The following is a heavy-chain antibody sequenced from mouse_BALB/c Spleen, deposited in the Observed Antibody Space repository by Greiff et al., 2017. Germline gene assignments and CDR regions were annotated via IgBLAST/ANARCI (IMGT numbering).Heavy chain of an antibody. CDR1: GYTFTDYN. CDR3: ERDGGDYYAMDY. V-gene: IGHV1S29*02. Sequence: EVKLQESGPELVKPGASVKISCKASGYTFTDYNMHWVKQSHGKSLGWIGYIYPYNGGTGYNQKFKSKATLTVDNSSSTAYMELRSLTSEDSAVYYWERDGGDYYAMDYWGQGTSVTVSS. J-gene: IGHJ4*01. CDR2: IYPYNGGT.